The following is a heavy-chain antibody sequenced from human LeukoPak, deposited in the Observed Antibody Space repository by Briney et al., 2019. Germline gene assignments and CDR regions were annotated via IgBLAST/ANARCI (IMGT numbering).Heavy chain of an antibody. J-gene: IGHJ3*02. CDR2: IIPIFGTA. CDR3: ARDLEYSSSRGAFDI. V-gene: IGHV1-69*01. Sequence: GASVKVSCKASGGTFSSYAISWVRQAPGQGLEWMGGIIPIFGTANYAQKFQGRVTITADESTSTAYMELSSLRSEDTAVYYCARDLEYSSSRGAFDIWGQGTMVTVSS. CDR1: GGTFSSYA. D-gene: IGHD6-6*01.